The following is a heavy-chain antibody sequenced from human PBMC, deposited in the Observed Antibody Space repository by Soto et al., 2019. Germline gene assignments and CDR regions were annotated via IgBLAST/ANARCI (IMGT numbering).Heavy chain of an antibody. D-gene: IGHD5-18*01. Sequence: QAQLVESGGGVVQPGRSLRLSCAASGFAFSSYGMHWVRQAPGTGLEWVAVISYDGSRKHYADSVKGRFTISRDNSKNMVILQMSSLRAEDTAVYYCVSDRGYGHASVPYSWGRGTLVSVSS. V-gene: IGHV3-30*03. J-gene: IGHJ4*02. CDR3: VSDRGYGHASVPYS. CDR2: ISYDGSRK. CDR1: GFAFSSYG.